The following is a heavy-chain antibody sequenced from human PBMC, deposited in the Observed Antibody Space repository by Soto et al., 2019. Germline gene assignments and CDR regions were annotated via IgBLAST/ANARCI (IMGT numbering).Heavy chain of an antibody. D-gene: IGHD1-26*01. CDR1: GYSFIPYW. J-gene: IGHJ6*01. CDR3: ARSGKHGSHFYGMDV. Sequence: GESLNVSCDCSGYSFIPYWVAWLRQMPGKGLEWMGIFYPRDSAATYSPSFQCQLTISADKSVSTAYRQWKNLKASDTAIYYCARSGKHGSHFYGMDVWGRGTTVTVSS. CDR2: FYPRDSAA. V-gene: IGHV5-51*01.